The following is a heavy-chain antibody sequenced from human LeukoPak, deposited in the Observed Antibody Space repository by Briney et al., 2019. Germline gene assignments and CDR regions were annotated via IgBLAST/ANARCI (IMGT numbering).Heavy chain of an antibody. V-gene: IGHV3-11*01. CDR1: GFIFSDYW. J-gene: IGHJ4*02. CDR3: ARGRGQWLSPDY. CDR2: ISDSGTTI. D-gene: IGHD6-19*01. Sequence: GGSLRLSCVGSGFIFSDYWMTWVRQAPGKGLEWISYISDSGTTIYYAESVKGRFTISRDNAKNSLFLQMNTLRAEDTAVYSCARGRGQWLSPDYWGQGTLVTVSS.